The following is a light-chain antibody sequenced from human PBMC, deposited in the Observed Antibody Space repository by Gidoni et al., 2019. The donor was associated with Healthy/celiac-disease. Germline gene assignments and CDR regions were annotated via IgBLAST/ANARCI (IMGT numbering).Light chain of an antibody. V-gene: IGKV3-11*01. Sequence: EIVLTQSPATLSLSPGERATLSCTAGQSVSSYLAWYQQKPGQAPRLLIYDASNRATGIPARFSGSGSGTGFTLTISRLEPEDFAVYCCQQRSNWPLTFGQGTRLEIK. J-gene: IGKJ5*01. CDR1: QSVSSY. CDR3: QQRSNWPLT. CDR2: DAS.